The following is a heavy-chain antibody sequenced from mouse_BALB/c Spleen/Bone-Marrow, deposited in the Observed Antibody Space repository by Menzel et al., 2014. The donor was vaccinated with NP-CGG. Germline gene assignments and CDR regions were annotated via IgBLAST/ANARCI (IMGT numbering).Heavy chain of an antibody. CDR1: GYSFTGYF. Sequence: VQLQQSGPELVKPGASVKISCKASGYSFTGYFMNWMKQSHGKSLEWIGRINPYNGDPFYNQKFKGKATLTVDKSYSTAHMELLSLTSEDSAVYYCGRGNYDYDSWFGYWGQGTLVTVSA. CDR3: GRGNYDYDSWFGY. CDR2: INPYNGDP. D-gene: IGHD2-4*01. J-gene: IGHJ3*01. V-gene: IGHV1-37*01.